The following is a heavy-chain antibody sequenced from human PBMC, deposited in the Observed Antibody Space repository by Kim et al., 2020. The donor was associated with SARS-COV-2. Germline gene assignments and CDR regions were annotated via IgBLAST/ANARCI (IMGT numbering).Heavy chain of an antibody. D-gene: IGHD6-19*01. CDR3: ARGGATGWYRSSFY. J-gene: IGHJ4*02. Sequence: GGSLRLSCAASGFTFSGYSMNWVRQAPGKGLEWVSSISSSSDYIYYADSVKGRFTISRDNAKNSLYLQMNSLRAEDTAVYYCARGGATGWYRSSFYWGQGTLVTVSS. CDR1: GFTFSGYS. V-gene: IGHV3-21*01. CDR2: ISSSSDYI.